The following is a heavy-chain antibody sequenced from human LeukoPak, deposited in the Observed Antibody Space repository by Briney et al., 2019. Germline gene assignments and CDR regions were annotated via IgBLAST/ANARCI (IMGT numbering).Heavy chain of an antibody. CDR1: GFTFSSYW. Sequence: GGSLRLSCAASGFTFSSYWMHWVRQAPGKGLVWVSRINSDGSSTSYADSVKGRFTISRDNAKNTLHLQMNSLRAEDTAVYYCARPGSSGWYNPYDAFDIWGQGTMVTVSS. D-gene: IGHD6-19*01. V-gene: IGHV3-74*01. J-gene: IGHJ3*02. CDR2: INSDGSST. CDR3: ARPGSSGWYNPYDAFDI.